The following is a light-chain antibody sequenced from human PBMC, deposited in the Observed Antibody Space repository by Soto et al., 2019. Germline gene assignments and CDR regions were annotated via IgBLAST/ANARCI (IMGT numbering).Light chain of an antibody. CDR3: MQGTHWPPYT. V-gene: IGKV2-30*01. CDR2: KVS. J-gene: IGKJ2*01. CDR1: QSLVYSDGNAY. Sequence: DVVMTQSPLSLPVTLGQPASISCRSSQSLVYSDGNAYLNWFHQRPDQSPRRLIYKVSYRDSGVPDRFSGSGAGTDVTLKIRRVEAEDVGVSYCMQGTHWPPYTFGQGTKLEIK.